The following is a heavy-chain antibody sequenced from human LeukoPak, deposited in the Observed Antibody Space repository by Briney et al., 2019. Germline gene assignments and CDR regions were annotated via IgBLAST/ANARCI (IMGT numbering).Heavy chain of an antibody. V-gene: IGHV3-23*01. CDR2: ISGSGGST. D-gene: IGHD5-12*01. J-gene: IGHJ5*02. Sequence: GGSLRLSCAASGFTFSSYAMSWVRQAPGKGQEWVSAISGSGGSTYYADSVKGRFTISRDNSKNTLYLQMNSLRSEDTAVYYCARSGHASISTWFDPWGQGTLVTVSS. CDR3: ARSGHASISTWFDP. CDR1: GFTFSSYA.